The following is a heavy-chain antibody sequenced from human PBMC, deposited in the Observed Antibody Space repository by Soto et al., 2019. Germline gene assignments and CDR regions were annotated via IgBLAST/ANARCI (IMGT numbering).Heavy chain of an antibody. CDR2: ISYDGSNK. CDR3: AKEKEMATMHYGMDV. J-gene: IGHJ6*02. CDR1: GFTFSSYG. V-gene: IGHV3-30*18. Sequence: QTGGSLRLSCAASGFTFSSYGMHWVRQAPGKGLEWVAVISYDGSNKYYADSVKGRFTISRDNSKNTLYLQMNSLRAEDTAVYYCAKEKEMATMHYGMDVWGQGTTVTVSS. D-gene: IGHD5-12*01.